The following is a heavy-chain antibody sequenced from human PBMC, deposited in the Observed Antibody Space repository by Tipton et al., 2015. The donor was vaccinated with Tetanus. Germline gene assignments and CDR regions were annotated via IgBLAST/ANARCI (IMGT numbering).Heavy chain of an antibody. Sequence: GSLRLSCVASGFTFSHFAVSWVRRAPGRGLGWVSSLSHDGGNIYYADFARGRFTISRDNSKNTLFLQMDDLRAEDTAIYYCEAQKTSEDFWGQGTLVTASS. D-gene: IGHD1-14*01. CDR1: GFTFSHFA. V-gene: IGHV3-23*01. J-gene: IGHJ4*02. CDR3: EAQKTSEDF. CDR2: LSHDGGNI.